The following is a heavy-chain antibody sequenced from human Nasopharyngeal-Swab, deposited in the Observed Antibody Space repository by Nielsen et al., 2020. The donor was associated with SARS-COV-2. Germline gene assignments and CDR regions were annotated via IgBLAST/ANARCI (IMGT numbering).Heavy chain of an antibody. J-gene: IGHJ5*02. CDR3: AASDHYCSGGSCYSSRGPWFDP. CDR1: GYTFTGYY. CDR2: INPNSGGT. Sequence: ASVKVSCKASGYTFTGYYMHWVRQAPGQGLEWMGWINPNSGGTNYAQKFQGWVTMTRDTSISTAYMELSRLRSDDTAVYYCAASDHYCSGGSCYSSRGPWFDPWGQGTLVTVSS. D-gene: IGHD2-15*01. V-gene: IGHV1-2*04.